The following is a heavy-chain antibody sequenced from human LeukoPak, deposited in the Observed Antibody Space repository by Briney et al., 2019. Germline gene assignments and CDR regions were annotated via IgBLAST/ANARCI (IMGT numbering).Heavy chain of an antibody. D-gene: IGHD6-19*01. CDR3: ARGIAVAGTDDAFDI. CDR1: GDTFSSYA. CDR2: IIPILGIA. J-gene: IGHJ3*02. V-gene: IGHV1-69*04. Sequence: ASVKVSCKASGDTFSSYAISWVRQPPGQGLEWMGRIIPILGIANYAQKFQGRVTITADKSTSTAYMELSSLRSEDTAVYYCARGIAVAGTDDAFDIWGQGTMVTVSS.